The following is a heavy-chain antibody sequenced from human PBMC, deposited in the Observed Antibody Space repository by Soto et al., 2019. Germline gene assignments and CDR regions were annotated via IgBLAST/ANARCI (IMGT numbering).Heavy chain of an antibody. D-gene: IGHD5-12*01. CDR2: INHSGST. J-gene: IGHJ4*02. V-gene: IGHV4-34*01. Sequence: PSETLSLTCAVYGGSFSVYYWSWIRQPPGKGLEWIGEINHSGSTNYNPSLKSRVTISVDTSKNQFSLKLSSVTAADTAVYYCARAPQSRDGYNEGAGFDYWGQGTLVTVSS. CDR3: ARAPQSRDGYNEGAGFDY. CDR1: GGSFSVYY.